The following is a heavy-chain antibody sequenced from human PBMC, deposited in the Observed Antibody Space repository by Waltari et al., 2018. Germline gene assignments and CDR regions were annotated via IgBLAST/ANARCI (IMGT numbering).Heavy chain of an antibody. CDR2: IYSGGST. CDR3: ARVYYDSSGYPKYYYYYMDV. CDR1: GFTVSSNY. J-gene: IGHJ6*03. Sequence: EVQLVETGGGLIQPGGSLRLSCAASGFTVSSNYMSWVRQAPGKGREWVSVIYSGGSTYYADSVKGRFTISRDNSKNTLYLQMNSLRAEDTAVYYCARVYYDSSGYPKYYYYYMDVWGKGTTVTVSS. D-gene: IGHD3-22*01. V-gene: IGHV3-53*02.